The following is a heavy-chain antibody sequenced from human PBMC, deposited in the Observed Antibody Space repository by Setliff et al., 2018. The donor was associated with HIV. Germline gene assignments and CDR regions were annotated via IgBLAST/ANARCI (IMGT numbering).Heavy chain of an antibody. CDR3: ARGYSSSYYFDY. Sequence: SETLSLTCAVYGGSFSGYYWSWIRQPPGKGLEWIGEINHSGRINCNPSLKSRVTVSVDTSKNQFSLKLSSVTAADTSVYYCARGYSSSYYFDYWGQGTLVTVSS. J-gene: IGHJ4*02. D-gene: IGHD6-13*01. V-gene: IGHV4-34*01. CDR1: GGSFSGYY. CDR2: INHSGRI.